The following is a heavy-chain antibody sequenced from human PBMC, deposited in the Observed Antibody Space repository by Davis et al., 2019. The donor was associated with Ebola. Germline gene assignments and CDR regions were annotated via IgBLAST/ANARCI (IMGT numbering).Heavy chain of an antibody. Sequence: GGSLRLSCLASGFTFSSYGMHWVRQAPGKGLEWVSVISYDGSNKYYADSVKGRFTISRDNSKNTLYLQMNSLRAEDTAVYYCAREVLREGYFDYWGQGTLVTVSS. CDR3: AREVLREGYFDY. J-gene: IGHJ4*02. CDR2: ISYDGSNK. CDR1: GFTFSSYG. V-gene: IGHV3-30*03.